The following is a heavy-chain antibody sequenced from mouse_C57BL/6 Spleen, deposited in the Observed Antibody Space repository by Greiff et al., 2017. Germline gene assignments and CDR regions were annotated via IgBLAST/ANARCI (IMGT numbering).Heavy chain of an antibody. V-gene: IGHV1-64*01. Sequence: QVQLQQPGAELVKPGASVKLSCKASGYTFTSYWMHWVKQRPGQGLEWIGMIHPNSGSTNYNEKFKSKATLTVDKSSSTAYMQLSRLTSEDSAVXYCARGGWLPSFGYWGQGTTLTVSS. J-gene: IGHJ2*01. CDR2: IHPNSGST. CDR3: ARGGWLPSFGY. CDR1: GYTFTSYW. D-gene: IGHD2-3*01.